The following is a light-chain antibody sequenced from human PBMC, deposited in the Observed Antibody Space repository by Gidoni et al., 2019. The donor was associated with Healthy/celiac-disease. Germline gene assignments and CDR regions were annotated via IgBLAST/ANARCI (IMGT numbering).Light chain of an antibody. V-gene: IGKV1-39*01. CDR3: QQSYSTPPS. Sequence: DIQMTQSPSSLSASVGDSVTITCRASQSISSYLNWYQQKPGNAPKLLIDAASSLQSGVPSRFSGSGSGTDFTLTISSLQPEDFATYYCQQSYSTPPSFGGGTKVEIK. CDR1: QSISSY. CDR2: AAS. J-gene: IGKJ4*01.